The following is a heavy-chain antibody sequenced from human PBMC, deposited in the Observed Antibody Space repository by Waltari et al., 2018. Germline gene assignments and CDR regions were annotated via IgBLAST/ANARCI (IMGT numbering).Heavy chain of an antibody. D-gene: IGHD1-1*01. CDR1: GFTFSSYA. CDR2: ISYDGRNK. CDR3: ARDRALPERKYYYGMDV. Sequence: QVQLVESGGGVVQPGRSLRLSCAASGFTFSSYAMHWVRQAPGKGLEWVAVISYDGRNKYYADSVKGRVTISRDNSKNTLYLQMNSLRAEDTAVYYCARDRALPERKYYYGMDVWGQGTTVTVSS. J-gene: IGHJ6*02. V-gene: IGHV3-30*04.